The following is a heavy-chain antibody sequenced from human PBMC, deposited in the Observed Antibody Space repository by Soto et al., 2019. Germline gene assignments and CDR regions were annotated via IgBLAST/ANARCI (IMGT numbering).Heavy chain of an antibody. CDR3: ARTMITFGGVIVSDYYYGMDV. J-gene: IGHJ6*02. Sequence: GASVKVSCKASGGTFSSYAISWVRQAPGQGLEWMGGIIPIFGTANYAQKFQGRVTITADESTSTAYMELSSLRSEDTAVYYCARTMITFGGVIVSDYYYGMDVWGQGTTVTVAS. V-gene: IGHV1-69*13. CDR1: GGTFSSYA. CDR2: IIPIFGTA. D-gene: IGHD3-16*02.